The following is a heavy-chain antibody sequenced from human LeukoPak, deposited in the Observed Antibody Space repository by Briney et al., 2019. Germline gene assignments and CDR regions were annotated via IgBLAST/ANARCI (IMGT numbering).Heavy chain of an antibody. CDR3: ARDRAYYYDSSGYYYYYYGMDV. D-gene: IGHD3-22*01. CDR2: INPNSGGT. J-gene: IGHJ6*02. CDR1: AYTFTGYY. Sequence: SVKVSCKASAYTFTGYYMHWVRQAPGQGLEWMGWINPNSGGTNYAQKFQGRVTMTRDTSISTAYMELSRLRSDDTAVYYCARDRAYYYDSSGYYYYYYGMDVWGQGTTVTVSS. V-gene: IGHV1-2*02.